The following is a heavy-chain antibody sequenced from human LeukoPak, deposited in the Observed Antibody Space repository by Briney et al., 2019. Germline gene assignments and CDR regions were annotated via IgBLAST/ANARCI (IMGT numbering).Heavy chain of an antibody. Sequence: GGSLRLSCAASGFTVSSNYMSWVRQAPGKGLEWVSVIYSGGSTYYADSVKGRFTISRDNSKNTLYLQMNSLRAEDTAVYYCARVPMASYFDYWGQGTLVTVSS. V-gene: IGHV3-66*02. J-gene: IGHJ4*02. CDR2: IYSGGST. CDR3: ARVPMASYFDY. D-gene: IGHD5-24*01. CDR1: GFTVSSNY.